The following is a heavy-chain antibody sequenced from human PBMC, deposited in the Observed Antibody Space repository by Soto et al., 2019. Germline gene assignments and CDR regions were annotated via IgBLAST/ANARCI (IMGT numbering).Heavy chain of an antibody. CDR2: ISSSSSYI. D-gene: IGHD3-22*01. Sequence: PGGSLRLSCAASGFTFSSYSMNWVRQAPGKGLEWVSSISSSSSYIYYADSVKGRFTISRDNAKNSLYLQMNSLRAEDTAVYYCARDRGQDSSGYYDYSNYYGMDVWGHGTTVTFSS. V-gene: IGHV3-21*01. J-gene: IGHJ6*02. CDR3: ARDRGQDSSGYYDYSNYYGMDV. CDR1: GFTFSSYS.